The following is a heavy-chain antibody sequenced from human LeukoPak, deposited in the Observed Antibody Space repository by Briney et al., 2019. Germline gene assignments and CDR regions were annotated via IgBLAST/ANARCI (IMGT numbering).Heavy chain of an antibody. D-gene: IGHD3/OR15-3a*01. CDR2: IIPMLGTA. CDR1: GGSLSDYT. J-gene: IGHJ6*03. V-gene: IGHV1-69*16. Sequence: ASVKVSCKASGGSLSDYTISWVRQAPGQGLEWMGGIIPMLGTAKYAQNFQGRVTITTDDSSSTVYMELSSLRFEDTASYFCARDRLLTRTGMDVWGKGTTVTVSS. CDR3: ARDRLLTRTGMDV.